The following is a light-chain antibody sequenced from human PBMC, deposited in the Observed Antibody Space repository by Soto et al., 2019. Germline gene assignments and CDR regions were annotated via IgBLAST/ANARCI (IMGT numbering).Light chain of an antibody. CDR2: DAS. J-gene: IGKJ1*01. V-gene: IGKV1-5*01. Sequence: DIQMTQSPSTLSASVGDRVTITCRASQSISNWLAWYQQKPGKAPKFLIYDASSLESGVPSRFSGSGSGTEFTLTIISLQPDDFSTYYCQQYSSYSGGTFGQGTKVESK. CDR1: QSISNW. CDR3: QQYSSYSGGT.